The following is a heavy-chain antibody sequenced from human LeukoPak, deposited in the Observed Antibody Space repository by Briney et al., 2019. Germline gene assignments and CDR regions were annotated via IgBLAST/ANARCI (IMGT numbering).Heavy chain of an antibody. V-gene: IGHV4-59*01. CDR1: GGSISSYY. Sequence: SETLSLTCTVSGGSISSYYWSWIRQPPGKGLEWIGYIYYSGSTNYNPSLKSRVTISVDTSKNQFSLKLSSVTAADTAVYYCARVHYDSSGYYPPLFDYWGQGTLVTVSS. J-gene: IGHJ4*02. CDR3: ARVHYDSSGYYPPLFDY. D-gene: IGHD3-22*01. CDR2: IYYSGST.